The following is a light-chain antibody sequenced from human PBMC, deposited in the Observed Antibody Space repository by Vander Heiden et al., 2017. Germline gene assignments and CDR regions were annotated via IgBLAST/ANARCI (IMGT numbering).Light chain of an antibody. CDR3: AAWEDSLSGLVV. V-gene: IGLV1-47*02. CDR2: SNN. CDR1: SSNIGSNY. Sequence: QSVLTQPPSASGTPGQRVTISCSGSSSNIGSNYVYWYQQLPGTAPKLLIYSNNQRPSGVPDRFSGFKSGTSASLAISGLRSEDEADYYCAAWEDSLSGLVVFGGGTKLTVL. J-gene: IGLJ2*01.